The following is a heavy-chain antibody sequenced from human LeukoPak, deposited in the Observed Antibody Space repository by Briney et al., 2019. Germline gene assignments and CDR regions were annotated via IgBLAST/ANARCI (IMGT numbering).Heavy chain of an antibody. V-gene: IGHV1-18*01. Sequence: GASVKVSCKASGYTFTSYGISWVRQAPGQGLEWMGWISAYNGNTNYAQKLQGRVTMTTDTSTSTAYMELRSLRSDDTAVYYCARGETADYYDSSGYYPSGYWGQGTLVTVSS. CDR3: ARGETADYYDSSGYYPSGY. CDR2: ISAYNGNT. D-gene: IGHD3-22*01. J-gene: IGHJ4*02. CDR1: GYTFTSYG.